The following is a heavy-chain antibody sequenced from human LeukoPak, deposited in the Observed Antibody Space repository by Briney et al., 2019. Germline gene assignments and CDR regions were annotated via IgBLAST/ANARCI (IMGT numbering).Heavy chain of an antibody. Sequence: VGSLRLSCAASGFTFSSSGMHWVCHGPRTGLGWVSVISYDGSNKYYADSVKGRFTISRDNSKNTLYLQMNSLRAEYTAVYYCAKSDDGGNSDYWGQGTLVTVSS. J-gene: IGHJ4*02. CDR1: GFTFSSSG. CDR3: AKSDDGGNSDY. V-gene: IGHV3-30*18. D-gene: IGHD4-23*01. CDR2: ISYDGSNK.